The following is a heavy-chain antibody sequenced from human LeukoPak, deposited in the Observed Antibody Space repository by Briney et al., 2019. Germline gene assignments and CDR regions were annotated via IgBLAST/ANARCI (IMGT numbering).Heavy chain of an antibody. V-gene: IGHV4-30-4*01. CDR1: GGSISSGDYY. CDR3: ARSHMVRGVIFHEIARFDP. J-gene: IGHJ5*02. CDR2: IYYSGST. D-gene: IGHD3-10*01. Sequence: SETLSLTCTVSGGSISSGDYYWSWIRQPPGKGLEWIGYIYYSGSTYYSPSLKSRVTISVDTSKNQFSLKLSSVTAADTAVYYCARSHMVRGVIFHEIARFDPWGQGTLVTVSS.